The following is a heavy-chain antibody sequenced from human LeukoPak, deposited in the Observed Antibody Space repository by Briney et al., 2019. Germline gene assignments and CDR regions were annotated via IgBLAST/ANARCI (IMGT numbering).Heavy chain of an antibody. J-gene: IGHJ6*02. V-gene: IGHV3-74*01. Sequence: AGGSLRLSCAASGFTFSSYWMHWVRHTPGKGLVWVSRIKGDGSSTSYADSVKGRFTISRDNAKNTLYLQMNSLRAEDTAVYYCASGVTVYYYYGMDVWGQGTTVTVSS. CDR3: ASGVTVYYYYGMDV. CDR1: GFTFSSYW. CDR2: IKGDGSST. D-gene: IGHD2-8*01.